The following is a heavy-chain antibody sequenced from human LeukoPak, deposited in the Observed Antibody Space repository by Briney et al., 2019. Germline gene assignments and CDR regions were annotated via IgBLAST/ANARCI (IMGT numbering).Heavy chain of an antibody. D-gene: IGHD3-22*01. J-gene: IGHJ4*02. CDR2: IYYSGST. V-gene: IGHV4-31*03. Sequence: SETLSLTCTVSGGSISSGGYYWSWIRQHPGKGLEWIGYIYYSGSTYYNPSLKSRVTISVDTSKNQFSLKLSSVTAADTAVYYCARVDYYESSGDPVWFFDYWGQGTLVTVSS. CDR3: ARVDYYESSGDPVWFFDY. CDR1: GGSISSGGYY.